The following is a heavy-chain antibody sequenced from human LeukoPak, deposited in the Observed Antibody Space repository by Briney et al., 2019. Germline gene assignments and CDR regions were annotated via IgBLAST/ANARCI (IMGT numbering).Heavy chain of an antibody. CDR2: INPNRGGT. CDR1: ATTFTGYN. CDR3: ARLGSSDI. V-gene: IGHV1-2*02. D-gene: IGHD3-16*01. Sequence: ASVSVSCKASATTFTGYNMHGVRHGPQQGDEWMGWINPNRGGTNCAQKLHGRVPMNRCTSISTDYIQLCTLSPHDTRVYKTARLGSSDIWGQETMVSVSS. J-gene: IGHJ3*02.